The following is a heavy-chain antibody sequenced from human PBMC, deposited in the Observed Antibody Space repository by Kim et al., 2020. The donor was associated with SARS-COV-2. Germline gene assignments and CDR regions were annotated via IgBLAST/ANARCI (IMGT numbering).Heavy chain of an antibody. V-gene: IGHV3-21*01. J-gene: IGHJ5*02. D-gene: IGHD2-2*01. CDR3: ARDYREYQLLNWFDP. Sequence: DSVKGRFTISSDNAKNSLYLQMNSLRAEDTAVYYCARDYREYQLLNWFDPWGQGTLVTVSS.